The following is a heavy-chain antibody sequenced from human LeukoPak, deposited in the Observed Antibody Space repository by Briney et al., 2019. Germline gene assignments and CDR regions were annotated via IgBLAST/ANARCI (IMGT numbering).Heavy chain of an antibody. D-gene: IGHD2-15*01. V-gene: IGHV3-11*01. Sequence: NPGGSLRLSCTASGFTYSESFMSWLRQAPGKGLEWISYISSRSTTIYYADSVKGRFTISRDNAKNSLYLQINSLRVEDTAVFYCAKGSLAMPATSLDFWGQGTLVTVSS. CDR2: ISSRSTTI. CDR1: GFTYSESF. J-gene: IGHJ4*02. CDR3: AKGSLAMPATSLDF.